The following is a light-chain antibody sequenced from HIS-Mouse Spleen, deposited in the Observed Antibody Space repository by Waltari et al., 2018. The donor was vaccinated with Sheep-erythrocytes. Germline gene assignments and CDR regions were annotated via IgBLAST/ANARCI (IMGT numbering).Light chain of an antibody. Sequence: QSALTQPRSVSGSPGQSVTISCTGTSSDVGGYNYVSWYQQHPGKAPKLMIYDVSKRPSGVPVRFSGSKTGRTASLTISGLQAEDEADYYCCSYAGSYNHVFATGTKVTVL. CDR3: CSYAGSYNHV. CDR1: SSDVGGYNY. CDR2: DVS. J-gene: IGLJ1*01. V-gene: IGLV2-11*01.